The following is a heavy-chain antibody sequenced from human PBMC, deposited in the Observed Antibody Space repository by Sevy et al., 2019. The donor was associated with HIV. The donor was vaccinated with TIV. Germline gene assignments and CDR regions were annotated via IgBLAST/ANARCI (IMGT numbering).Heavy chain of an antibody. Sequence: GGSLRLSCAASGFTFSSYSMNWVRQAPGKGLEWVSYISSSSSYIYYADSVKGRFTISRDNAKNSLYLQMNSLRAEDTAVYYCARGPEWHYYYGMDVWGQGTTVTVSS. J-gene: IGHJ6*02. CDR1: GFTFSSYS. CDR3: ARGPEWHYYYGMDV. V-gene: IGHV3-21*01. CDR2: ISSSSSYI. D-gene: IGHD3-3*01.